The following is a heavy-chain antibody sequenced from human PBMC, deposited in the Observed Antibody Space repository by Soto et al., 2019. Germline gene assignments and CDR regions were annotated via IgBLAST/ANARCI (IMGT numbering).Heavy chain of an antibody. J-gene: IGHJ5*02. D-gene: IGHD6-19*01. CDR1: GFSLSNARMG. CDR3: ARFIAVAGTDWFDP. Sequence: SGPTLVNPTETLTLTCTVSGFSLSNARMGVSWIRQPPGKALEWLAHIFSNDEKSYSTSLKSRLTISKDTSKSQVVLTMTNMDLVDTATYYCARFIAVAGTDWFDPWGQGTLVTVSS. CDR2: IFSNDEK. V-gene: IGHV2-26*01.